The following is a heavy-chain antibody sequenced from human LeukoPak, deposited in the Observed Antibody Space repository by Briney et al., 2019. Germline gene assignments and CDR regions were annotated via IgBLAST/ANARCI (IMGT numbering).Heavy chain of an antibody. CDR2: INLYSGGA. V-gene: IGHV1-2*04. D-gene: IGHD2-15*01. CDR1: GYTFTDYY. Sequence: AASVKVSCKASGYTFTDYYMHWVRQAPGQGLEWMGCINLYSGGAHYAQKFQDWLSMTRDTSINTAYMELSSLRSDDTAVYYCARDILGRSNGGSNYFGMEVWSQGTTVTVSS. CDR3: ARDILGRSNGGSNYFGMEV. J-gene: IGHJ6*02.